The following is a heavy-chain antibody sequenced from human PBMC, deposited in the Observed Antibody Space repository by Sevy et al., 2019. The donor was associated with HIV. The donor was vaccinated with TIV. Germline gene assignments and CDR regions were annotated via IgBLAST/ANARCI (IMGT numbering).Heavy chain of an antibody. D-gene: IGHD2-2*01. CDR2: ISSNGGST. J-gene: IGHJ3*02. CDR3: VKGVLVVPAANGAFDI. CDR1: GFTFSSYA. Sequence: GGSLRLSCSASGFTFSSYAMHWVRQAPGKGLEYVSAISSNGGSTYYADSVKGRFTITRDNSKNTLYLQMSSLRAEDTAVYYCVKGVLVVPAANGAFDIWGQGTMVTVSS. V-gene: IGHV3-64D*06.